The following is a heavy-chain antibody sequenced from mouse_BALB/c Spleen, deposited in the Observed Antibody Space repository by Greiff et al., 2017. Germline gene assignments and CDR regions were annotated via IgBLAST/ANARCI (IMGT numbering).Heavy chain of an antibody. J-gene: IGHJ3*01. D-gene: IGHD2-4*01. V-gene: IGHV1-87*01. Sequence: VQLQQSGAELARPGASVKLSCKASGYTFTSYWMQWVKQRPGQGLEWIGAIYPGDGDTRYTQKFKGKATLTADKSSSTAYMQLSSLASEDSAVYYCARSYDYSFAYWGQGTLVTVSA. CDR1: GYTFTSYW. CDR3: ARSYDYSFAY. CDR2: IYPGDGDT.